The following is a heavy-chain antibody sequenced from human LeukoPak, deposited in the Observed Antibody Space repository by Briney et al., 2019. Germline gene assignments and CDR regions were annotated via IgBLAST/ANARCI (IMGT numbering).Heavy chain of an antibody. CDR1: GYTFTGYY. D-gene: IGHD6-13*01. CDR3: ARATTPRIAAAGPTFDY. Sequence: ASVKVSCKASGYTFTGYYTHWVRQAPGQGLEWMGRINPNSGGTNYAQKFQGRVTMTRDTSISTAYMELSRLRSDDTAVYYCARATTPRIAAAGPTFDYWGQGTLVTVSS. V-gene: IGHV1-2*06. CDR2: INPNSGGT. J-gene: IGHJ4*02.